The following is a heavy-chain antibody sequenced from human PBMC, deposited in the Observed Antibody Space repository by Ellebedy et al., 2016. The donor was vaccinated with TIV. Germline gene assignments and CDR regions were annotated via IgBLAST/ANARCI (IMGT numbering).Heavy chain of an antibody. Sequence: GGSLRLSCEASGFTFSGYGMHWVRPAPGQGLEWVAVIWYDGSNKYYEDSVKGRFTISRDNSKNTLYLQMNSLRAEDTAVYYCARVDSGIYTQVMDVWGQGTMVTVSS. D-gene: IGHD1-26*01. CDR1: GFTFSGYG. J-gene: IGHJ6*02. CDR2: IWYDGSNK. V-gene: IGHV3-33*01. CDR3: ARVDSGIYTQVMDV.